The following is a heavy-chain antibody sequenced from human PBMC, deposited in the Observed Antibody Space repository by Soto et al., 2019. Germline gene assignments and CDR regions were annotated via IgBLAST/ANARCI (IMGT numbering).Heavy chain of an antibody. CDR3: ARTYDYGAYLGWFDP. CDR2: IIPILGIA. V-gene: IGHV1-69*02. CDR1: GGTFSSYT. Sequence: QVQLVQSGAEVKKPGSSVKVSCKASGGTFSSYTISWVRQAPGQGLEWMGRIIPILGIANYAQKFQGRVTITADKSTSTAYMELRSLRSEDTAVYYCARTYDYGAYLGWFDPWGQGTLVTVSS. J-gene: IGHJ5*02. D-gene: IGHD4-17*01.